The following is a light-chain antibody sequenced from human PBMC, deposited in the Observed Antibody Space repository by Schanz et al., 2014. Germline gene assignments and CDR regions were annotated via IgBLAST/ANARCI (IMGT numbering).Light chain of an antibody. Sequence: DVVLTQSPLSLPVTLGQPASISCRSSQRVTSDDGITYFNWFQQRPGQSPRPLIYKVSNRDSGVPDRFSGSASGTEFTLKSSSVEAEDVGLYFCMQATRCPCTFGQGTNLELK. CDR2: KVS. CDR3: MQATRCPCT. CDR1: QRVTSDDGITY. J-gene: IGKJ2*02. V-gene: IGKV2-30*01.